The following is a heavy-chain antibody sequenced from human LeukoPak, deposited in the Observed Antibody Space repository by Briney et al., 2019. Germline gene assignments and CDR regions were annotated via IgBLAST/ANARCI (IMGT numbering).Heavy chain of an antibody. CDR2: IYDNGDA. CDR3: AGGSRRDGYDY. Sequence: PGGSLRLSCAASGFTVSSNYMSWVRQAPGKGPEWVSVIYDNGDAYSADSVKGRFTISRHNSKSTLYLQMNSLRPEDTAVYYCAGGSRRDGYDYWGQGTLVTVSS. V-gene: IGHV3-53*04. CDR1: GFTVSSNY. J-gene: IGHJ4*02. D-gene: IGHD5-24*01.